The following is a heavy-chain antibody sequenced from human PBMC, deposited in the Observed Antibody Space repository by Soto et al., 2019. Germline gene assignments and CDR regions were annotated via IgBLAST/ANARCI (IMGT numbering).Heavy chain of an antibody. J-gene: IGHJ4*02. CDR1: GYVFLGYA. Sequence: HLVQSAAEVKKPGASVKVSCKASGYVFLGYAITWVRQAPGHGLEWMGGISPHNGNTKYAQKFQGRMIMTTDTSTDTAFMELRSLISHDTATYYCATLDWGTFDVWGQGTLVTVSS. D-gene: IGHD3-9*01. CDR3: ATLDWGTFDV. V-gene: IGHV1-18*01. CDR2: ISPHNGNT.